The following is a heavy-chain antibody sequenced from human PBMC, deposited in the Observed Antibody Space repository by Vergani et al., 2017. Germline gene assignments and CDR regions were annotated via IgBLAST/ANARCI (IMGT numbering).Heavy chain of an antibody. CDR1: GFTFSSYA. V-gene: IGHV3-23*04. CDR3: AGPQGTSAYYYGGFDY. CDR2: ISGSGGST. D-gene: IGHD3-22*01. J-gene: IGHJ4*02. Sequence: EVQLVASGGGLVQRGGSLRLSCAASGFTFSSYAMSWVRQAPGKGLEWVSAISGSGGSTYYADSVKGRFTISRDNSKNTLSLQMNSLTAEDTAIYYCAGPQGTSAYYYGGFDYWGQGILVTVSS.